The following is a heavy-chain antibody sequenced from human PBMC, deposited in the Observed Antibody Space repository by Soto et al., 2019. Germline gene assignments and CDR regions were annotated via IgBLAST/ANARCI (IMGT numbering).Heavy chain of an antibody. CDR2: ISGSDGTT. V-gene: IGHV3-23*01. J-gene: IGHJ6*02. CDR3: AKVIGGSESYWGGSHYYYALDV. Sequence: GGSLRLSCAASGFIFRDYAMYWVRQAPGKGLEWVSVISGSDGTTFYADSVRGRVTSSRDNSRNMVYLQMISLRAEDTAVYYCAKVIGGSESYWGGSHYYYALDVWGQGTTVTVSS. CDR1: GFIFRDYA. D-gene: IGHD3-10*01.